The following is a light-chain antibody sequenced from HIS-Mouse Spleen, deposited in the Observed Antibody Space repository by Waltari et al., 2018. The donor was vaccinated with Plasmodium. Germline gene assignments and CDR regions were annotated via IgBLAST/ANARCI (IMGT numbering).Light chain of an antibody. J-gene: IGLJ3*02. CDR3: SSAADNNRV. V-gene: IGLV3-27*01. CDR2: NDS. Sequence: SYELTQPSSVSVSPGQTARITCSGDVMAEEDARGFQQKPGQAPVLVIYNDSERPSGRHERFSRSSSGTTVPMTSRGAHGEEEADYYCSSAADNNRVFGGGTKLTVL. CDR1: VMAEED.